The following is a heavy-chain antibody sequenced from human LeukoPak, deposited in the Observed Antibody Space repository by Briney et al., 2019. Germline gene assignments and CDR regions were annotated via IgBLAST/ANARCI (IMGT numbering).Heavy chain of an antibody. V-gene: IGHV3-23*01. CDR3: GKSAIAPTNKVVVPAAIFY. D-gene: IGHD2-2*01. Sequence: QAGGSLRLSCAASGFTFSSYAMSWVRQAPGKGLEWVSAISGSGGSTYYADSVKGRFTISRDSSKNTLYLQMNSLRAEDTAVYYCGKSAIAPTNKVVVPAAIFYWGQGTLVTVSS. J-gene: IGHJ4*02. CDR1: GFTFSSYA. CDR2: ISGSGGST.